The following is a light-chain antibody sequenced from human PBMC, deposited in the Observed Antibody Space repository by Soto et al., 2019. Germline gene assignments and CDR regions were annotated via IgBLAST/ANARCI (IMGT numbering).Light chain of an antibody. V-gene: IGLV2-14*03. J-gene: IGLJ2*01. CDR2: EVS. CDR1: SSDVGGYNY. Sequence: QSVLTQPASVSGSPGQSITISCTGTSSDVGGYNYVSWYQQHPGKGPKLMIYEVSNRPSGVSNRFSGSKFGTAASLAISGLRSEDEAVYYCASWDDRLGAVIFGGGTKVTVL. CDR3: ASWDDRLGAVI.